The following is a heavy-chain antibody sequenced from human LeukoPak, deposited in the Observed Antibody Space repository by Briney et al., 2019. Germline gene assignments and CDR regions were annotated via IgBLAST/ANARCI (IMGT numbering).Heavy chain of an antibody. V-gene: IGHV4-38-2*02. CDR1: GYSISSGYY. CDR3: ARERWLAVAGSTYPPWSDP. D-gene: IGHD6-19*01. Sequence: SETLSLTCTVSGYSISSGYYWGWIRQPPGKGLEWIGSIYHSGSTYYNPSLKSRVTISVDTSKNQFSLKLSSVTAADTAVYYCARERWLAVAGSTYPPWSDPWGQGTLVTVSS. CDR2: IYHSGST. J-gene: IGHJ5*02.